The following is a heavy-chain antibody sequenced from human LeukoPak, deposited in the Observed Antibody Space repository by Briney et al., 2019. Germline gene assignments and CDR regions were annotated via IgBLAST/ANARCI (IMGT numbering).Heavy chain of an antibody. D-gene: IGHD3-22*01. CDR1: GYTFTSYD. CDR3: ATDASIYDSRGYYYLW. J-gene: IGHJ4*02. CDR2: MNPNSGNT. V-gene: IGHV1-8*01. Sequence: ASVKVSCKASGYTFTSYDINWVRQATGQGLEWMGWMNPNSGNTGYAQKFQGRVTITADESSTTAYMELSGLRSGDTAVYYCATDASIYDSRGYYYLWWGQGTLVTVSS.